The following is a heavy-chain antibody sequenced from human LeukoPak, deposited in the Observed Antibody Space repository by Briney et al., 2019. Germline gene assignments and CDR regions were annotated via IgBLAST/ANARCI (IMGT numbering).Heavy chain of an antibody. CDR1: GFTFSGYA. V-gene: IGHV3-23*01. J-gene: IGHJ4*02. CDR2: ISGSGAGT. CDR3: AKPLTYGGNAAADFDY. Sequence: PGGSLRLSCAASGFTFSGYAMTWVRQAPGKGLVWVSTISGSGAGTYYADSVKGRFTISRDNSKNTLNLQMNSLRADDTAIYYCAKPLTYGGNAAADFDYWGQGTLVTVSS. D-gene: IGHD4-23*01.